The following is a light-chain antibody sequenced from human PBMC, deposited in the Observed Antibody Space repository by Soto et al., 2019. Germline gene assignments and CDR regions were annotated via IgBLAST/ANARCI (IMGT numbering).Light chain of an antibody. CDR3: GTWDSSLSAVV. Sequence: QSVLTHPPSVSSAPGQRVTISCSGSSSDIGNNYVSWYQHLPGTAPKFLIYDNNKRPSGIPDRFSGSKSGTSAALGITALQTGDEADYYCGTWDSSLSAVVFGGGTKVTVL. J-gene: IGLJ2*01. CDR1: SSDIGNNY. CDR2: DNN. V-gene: IGLV1-51*01.